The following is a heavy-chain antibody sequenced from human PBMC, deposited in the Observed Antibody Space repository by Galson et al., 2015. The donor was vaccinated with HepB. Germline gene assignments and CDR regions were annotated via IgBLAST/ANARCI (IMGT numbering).Heavy chain of an antibody. Sequence: SLRLSCAASGFPFDDYAMHWVRQAPGKGLEWVSGISWNSGSIGYADSVKGRFTISRDNAKNSLYLQMNSLRAEDTALYYCAKDMAVTNYWYFDLWGRGTLVTVSS. J-gene: IGHJ2*01. CDR1: GFPFDDYA. CDR3: AKDMAVTNYWYFDL. CDR2: ISWNSGSI. V-gene: IGHV3-9*01. D-gene: IGHD4-11*01.